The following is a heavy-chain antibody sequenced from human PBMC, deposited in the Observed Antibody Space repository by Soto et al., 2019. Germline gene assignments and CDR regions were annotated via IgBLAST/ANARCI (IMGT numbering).Heavy chain of an antibody. Sequence: ASETLSLTCAVYGGSFRGYYWSWIRQPPGKGLEWIGEINHSGRTNYNPSLKSRVTISVDTSKNQFSLKLSSVTAADTAVYYCARGGYYFDYWGQGTLVTVSS. V-gene: IGHV4-34*01. CDR1: GGSFRGYY. J-gene: IGHJ4*02. CDR3: ARGGYYFDY. CDR2: INHSGRT.